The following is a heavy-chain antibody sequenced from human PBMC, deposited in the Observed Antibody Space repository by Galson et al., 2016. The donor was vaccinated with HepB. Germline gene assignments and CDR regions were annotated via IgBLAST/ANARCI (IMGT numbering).Heavy chain of an antibody. CDR3: ARQGEYYGLDV. D-gene: IGHD3-16*01. J-gene: IGHJ6*02. CDR2: IYYRGTT. Sequence: ETLSLTCTVSGGSISSHYWSWIRQPPGKGLEWIGYIYYRGTTNYNPSLKSRVSISVDRSKNQFSLRLSSVTAADTAMYYCARQGEYYGLDVWGQGTTVTVSS. CDR1: GGSISSHY. V-gene: IGHV4-59*08.